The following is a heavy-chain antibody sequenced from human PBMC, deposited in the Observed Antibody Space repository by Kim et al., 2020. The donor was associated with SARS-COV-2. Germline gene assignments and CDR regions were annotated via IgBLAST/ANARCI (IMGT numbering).Heavy chain of an antibody. Sequence: GGSLRLSCAASGFTFSSYSMNWVRQAPGKGLEWVSSISSSSSYIYYADSVKGRFTISRDNAKNSLYLQMNSLRAEDTAVYYCARGPPAPRYYGSGSYYNFNWFYPWGQGTLVTVSS. V-gene: IGHV3-21*01. CDR2: ISSSSSYI. CDR1: GFTFSSYS. D-gene: IGHD3-10*01. J-gene: IGHJ5*02. CDR3: ARGPPAPRYYGSGSYYNFNWFYP.